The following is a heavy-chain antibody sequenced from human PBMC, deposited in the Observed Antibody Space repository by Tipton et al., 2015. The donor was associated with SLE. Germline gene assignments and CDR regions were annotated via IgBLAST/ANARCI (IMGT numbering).Heavy chain of an antibody. D-gene: IGHD3-16*01. CDR1: GGSISSGGYS. V-gene: IGHV4-30-2*01. CDR2: IYHSGST. J-gene: IGHJ3*02. CDR3: ARGGWGVAFDI. Sequence: TLSLTCAVSGGSISSGGYSWSWIRQPPGKGLEWIGYIYHSGSTHYNPSLKSRVTISVDRSKNQFSLKLSSVTAADTAVYYCARGGWGVAFDIWGQGTMVTVSS.